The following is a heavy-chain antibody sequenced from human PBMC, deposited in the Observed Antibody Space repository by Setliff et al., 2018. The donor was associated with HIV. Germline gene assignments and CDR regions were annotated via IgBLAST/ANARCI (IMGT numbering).Heavy chain of an antibody. Sequence: PGGSLRLSCAASGFTFDSACMSWVRQAPGKGLEWVSAISGSGGSTYYADSVKGRFTISRDNSKNTLYLQMNSLRAEDTAVYYCAKDPRAAVATICDYWGQGTLVTVSS. CDR2: ISGSGGST. D-gene: IGHD5-12*01. CDR1: GFTFDSAC. CDR3: AKDPRAAVATICDY. J-gene: IGHJ4*02. V-gene: IGHV3-23*01.